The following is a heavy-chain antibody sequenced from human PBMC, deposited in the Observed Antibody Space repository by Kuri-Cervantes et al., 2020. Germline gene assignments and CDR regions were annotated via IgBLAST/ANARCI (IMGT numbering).Heavy chain of an antibody. J-gene: IGHJ4*02. Sequence: GESLKISCAASGFTFSSYAMSWVRQAPGKGLEWVSYISSSSSTIYYADSVKGRFTISRDNAKNSLYLQMNSLRDEDTAVYYCARDHCSSTSCYPANFDYWGQGNLVNVSS. V-gene: IGHV3-48*02. CDR1: GFTFSSYA. CDR3: ARDHCSSTSCYPANFDY. CDR2: ISSSSSTI. D-gene: IGHD2-2*01.